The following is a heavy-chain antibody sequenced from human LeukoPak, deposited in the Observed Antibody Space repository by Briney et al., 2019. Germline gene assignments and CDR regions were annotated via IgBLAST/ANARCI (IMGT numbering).Heavy chain of an antibody. V-gene: IGHV4-4*07. CDR2: IYTSGST. D-gene: IGHD3-22*01. Sequence: NPSETLPLTCTVSGGSISSYYWSWIRQPAGKGLEWIGRIYTSGSTNYNPSLKSRVTMSVDTSKNQFSLKLSSVTAADTAVYYCARDHYDSTRRYYYYMDVWGKGTTVTVSS. CDR3: ARDHYDSTRRYYYYMDV. CDR1: GGSISSYY. J-gene: IGHJ6*03.